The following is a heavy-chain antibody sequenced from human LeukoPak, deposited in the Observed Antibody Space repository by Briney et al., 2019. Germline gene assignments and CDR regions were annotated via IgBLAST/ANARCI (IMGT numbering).Heavy chain of an antibody. Sequence: PSETLSLTCTVSGVSISSSNSYWGWIRQPPGKGLEWIGSIYYSGSTYYNPSLKSRVTISVDTSKNQFSLKLSSVTAADTAVYYCARPHGSGSYYRGGWFDPWGQGTLVTVSS. CDR2: IYYSGST. CDR3: ARPHGSGSYYRGGWFDP. CDR1: GVSISSSNSY. J-gene: IGHJ5*02. D-gene: IGHD3-10*01. V-gene: IGHV4-39*01.